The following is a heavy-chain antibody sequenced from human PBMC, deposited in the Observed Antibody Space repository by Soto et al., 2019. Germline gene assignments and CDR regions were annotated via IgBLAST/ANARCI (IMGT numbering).Heavy chain of an antibody. CDR2: INLGNGNT. CDR3: AREPLCGGSGYVNYFDP. D-gene: IGHD2-15*01. V-gene: IGHV1-3*01. CDR1: GYNFIYYP. J-gene: IGHJ5*02. Sequence: ASVKVSSKASGYNFIYYPLHWVRQAPGQRLEWMGCINLGNGNTDYSQKFQGRVAITRDTSASIAYMELSSLRSEDTAVYYCAREPLCGGSGYVNYFDPSGRGTLVTVSS.